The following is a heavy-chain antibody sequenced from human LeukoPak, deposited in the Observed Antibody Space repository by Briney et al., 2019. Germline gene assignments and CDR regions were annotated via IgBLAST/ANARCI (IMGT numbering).Heavy chain of an antibody. CDR3: ARDPTRRQSYYDILTGSPNWFDP. Sequence: PGGSLRLSCAASGFTFSSYAMHWVRQAPGKGLEGGAVISYDGSNKYYADSVKGRFTISRDNSKNTLYLQMNSLRAEDTAVYYCARDPTRRQSYYDILTGSPNWFDPWGQGTLVTVSS. V-gene: IGHV3-30-3*01. CDR1: GFTFSSYA. J-gene: IGHJ5*02. D-gene: IGHD3-9*01. CDR2: ISYDGSNK.